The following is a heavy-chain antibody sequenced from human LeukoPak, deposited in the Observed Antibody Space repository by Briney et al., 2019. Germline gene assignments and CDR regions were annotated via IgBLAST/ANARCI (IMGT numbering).Heavy chain of an antibody. D-gene: IGHD2-2*01. CDR2: IYYSGST. CDR3: ARSLIVAAAPGGY. Sequence: SETLSLTCTVSGDSISSGGYYWSWIRQHPGKGLEWIGYIYYSGSTYYNPSLKSRVTISVDTSKNQFSLKLSSLTAADTAVYYCARSLIVAAAPGGYWGQGTLVSVSS. J-gene: IGHJ4*02. CDR1: GDSISSGGYY. V-gene: IGHV4-31*03.